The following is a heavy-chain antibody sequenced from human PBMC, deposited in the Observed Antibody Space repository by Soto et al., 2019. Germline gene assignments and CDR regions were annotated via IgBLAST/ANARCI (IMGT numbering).Heavy chain of an antibody. Sequence: QVQLVQSGAEVKKPGASVKISCKTSGYAFNEYYIHWMRQVPGQGPEWMGWINPNSGGTKFAKKFQGVISMTSDSSTSTSFMELSSLRSDDTAVYYCARRLGGGGDYFYGMDAWGQGTAVIVSS. V-gene: IGHV1-2*02. D-gene: IGHD3-10*01. CDR1: GYAFNEYY. CDR2: INPNSGGT. CDR3: ARRLGGGGDYFYGMDA. J-gene: IGHJ6*02.